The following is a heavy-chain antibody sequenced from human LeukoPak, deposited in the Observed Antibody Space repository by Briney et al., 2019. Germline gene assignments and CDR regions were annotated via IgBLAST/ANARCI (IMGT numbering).Heavy chain of an antibody. D-gene: IGHD6-19*01. V-gene: IGHV3-30*02. CDR3: AKLGEVAVAGHFDY. Sequence: RSGGSLRLSCAASGFTFSSYGMHWVRQAPGKGLEWVAFIRYDGSNKYYADSVRGRFTISRDNSKNTLYLQMNSLRAEDTAVYYCAKLGEVAVAGHFDYWGQGTLVTVSS. J-gene: IGHJ4*02. CDR2: IRYDGSNK. CDR1: GFTFSSYG.